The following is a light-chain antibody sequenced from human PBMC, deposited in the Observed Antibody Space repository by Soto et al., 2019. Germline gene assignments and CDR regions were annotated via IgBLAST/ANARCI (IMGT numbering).Light chain of an antibody. J-gene: IGKJ1*01. Sequence: DIQMTQSPSTLSASVGDRVTITCRASQSISTWLAWYQQKPGKAPKVLIYKASILESGVPSRFSGSGSGTEFTLTISSLQPDDFATYHCQQYNSYSRTFGQGTKVEIK. CDR1: QSISTW. CDR3: QQYNSYSRT. V-gene: IGKV1-5*03. CDR2: KAS.